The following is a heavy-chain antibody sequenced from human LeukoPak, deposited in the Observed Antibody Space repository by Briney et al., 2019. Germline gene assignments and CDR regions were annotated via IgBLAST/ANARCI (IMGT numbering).Heavy chain of an antibody. CDR2: IWYDGSNK. J-gene: IGHJ4*02. D-gene: IGHD6-19*01. CDR1: GFTFSSYG. V-gene: IGHV3-33*01. CDR3: ARGSLWLVRLFYY. Sequence: GGSLRLSCAASGFTFSSYGMHWVRQAPGKGLEWVAVIWYDGSNKYYADSVKGRFTISRDNSKNTLYLQMNSLRAEDTAVYYCARGSLWLVRLFYYWGQGTLVTVSS.